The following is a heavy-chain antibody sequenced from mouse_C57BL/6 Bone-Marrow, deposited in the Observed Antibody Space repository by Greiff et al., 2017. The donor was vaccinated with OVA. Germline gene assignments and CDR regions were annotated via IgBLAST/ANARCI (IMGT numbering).Heavy chain of an antibody. CDR1: GYTFTSYW. Sequence: VQLQQPGAELVKPGASVKLSCKASGYTFTSYWMHWVKQRPGQGLEWIGMITPNSGSTNYNEKFKSKATLPVDKTSSTAYMQLSSLASTDSAVYYCALLWDWFAYWGQGTLVTVSA. CDR3: ALLWDWFAY. V-gene: IGHV1-64*01. J-gene: IGHJ3*01. CDR2: ITPNSGST. D-gene: IGHD4-1*01.